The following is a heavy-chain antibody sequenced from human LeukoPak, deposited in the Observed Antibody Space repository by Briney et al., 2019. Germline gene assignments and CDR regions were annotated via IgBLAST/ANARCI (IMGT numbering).Heavy chain of an antibody. CDR3: ARELQIRFLEWLLGL. D-gene: IGHD3-3*01. J-gene: IGHJ4*02. CDR1: GFTFSSYW. CDR2: IKQDGSEK. V-gene: IGHV3-7*01. Sequence: GGSLRLSCAASGFTFSSYWMSWVRQAPGKGLEWVANIKQDGSEKYYMDSVKGRFTISRDHAKNSLYLQMNSLRAEDTAVYYCARELQIRFLEWLLGLWGQGTLVTVSS.